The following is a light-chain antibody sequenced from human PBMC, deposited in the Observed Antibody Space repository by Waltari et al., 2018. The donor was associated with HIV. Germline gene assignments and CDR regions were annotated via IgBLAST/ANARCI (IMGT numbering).Light chain of an antibody. V-gene: IGKV3-20*01. CDR3: QQYVIPPYT. J-gene: IGKJ2*01. CDR1: ESLTVSY. Sequence: EIVLTQSPGTLSLSPGERASLSCRASESLTVSYLAWYQWKPGLAPRLLIYGASNRATGIPARFSGSGSGTGFTLTISRLEPEDFAVYYCQQYVIPPYTFGQGTKLEIK. CDR2: GAS.